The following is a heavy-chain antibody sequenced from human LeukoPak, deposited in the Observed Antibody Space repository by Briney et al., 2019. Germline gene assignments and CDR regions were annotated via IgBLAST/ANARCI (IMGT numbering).Heavy chain of an antibody. CDR2: IIPIFGTA. D-gene: IGHD2-2*01. J-gene: IGHJ5*02. Sequence: SVTVSCKASGGTFSSYAISWVRQAPGQGLEWMGGIIPIFGTANYAQKFQGRVTITADESTSTAYMELSSLRSEDTAVYYCAREWGEGVVVPAAISSWLDPWGQGTLVTVSS. CDR1: GGTFSSYA. V-gene: IGHV1-69*13. CDR3: AREWGEGVVVPAAISSWLDP.